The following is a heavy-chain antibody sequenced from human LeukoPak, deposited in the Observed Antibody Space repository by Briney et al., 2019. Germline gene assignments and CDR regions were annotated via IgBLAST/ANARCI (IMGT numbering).Heavy chain of an antibody. CDR1: GFTFSDYS. V-gene: IGHV3-48*01. CDR3: ARGPPLFDP. Sequence: GGSLRLSCAVSGFTFSDYSMNWVRQAPGKGLEWISYISNSGDTRYYADSVKGRFTISSDDAKKSLYLQMNSLRIEDTAVYYCARGPPLFDPWGQGTLVTVSS. CDR2: ISNSGDTR. J-gene: IGHJ5*02.